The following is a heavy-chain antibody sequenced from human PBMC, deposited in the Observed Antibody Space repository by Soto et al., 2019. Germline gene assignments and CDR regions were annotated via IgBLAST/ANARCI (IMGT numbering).Heavy chain of an antibody. J-gene: IGHJ6*02. CDR1: GYTLASYG. CDR3: ARDPNDSSAYYHHYYYGMDV. V-gene: IGHV1-3*01. D-gene: IGHD3-22*01. Sequence: ASVKVSCKASGYTLASYGIHWVRQAPGQRLEWTGWINAGNGNTKYSEKFQGRVTITRDTSASTAYLELSSLRSEDTAVYYCARDPNDSSAYYHHYYYGMDVWGQGTTVTVSS. CDR2: INAGNGNT.